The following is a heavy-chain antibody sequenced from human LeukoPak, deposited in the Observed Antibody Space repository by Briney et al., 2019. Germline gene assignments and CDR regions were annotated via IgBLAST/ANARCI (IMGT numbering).Heavy chain of an antibody. J-gene: IGHJ4*02. Sequence: PGGSLRLSCAASGFTFSSYAMSWVRQAPGKGLEWVSAISGSGGSTYYADSVKGRFTISRDNSKNTLYLQMNSLRAEDTAVYYCASYGDYTHYFDYWGQGTLVTVSS. V-gene: IGHV3-23*01. CDR1: GFTFSSYA. D-gene: IGHD4-17*01. CDR3: ASYGDYTHYFDY. CDR2: ISGSGGST.